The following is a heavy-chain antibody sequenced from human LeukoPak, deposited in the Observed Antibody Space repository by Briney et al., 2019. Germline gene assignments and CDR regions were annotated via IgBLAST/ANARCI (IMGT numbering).Heavy chain of an antibody. CDR3: ARLITMVRGVINNSERTDY. V-gene: IGHV3-30*04. J-gene: IGHJ4*02. CDR2: ISYDGSNK. CDR1: GFTFSSYA. Sequence: GGSLRLSCAASGFTFSSYAMHLVRQAPGKGLEWVAVISYDGSNKYYADSVKGRFTISRDNSKNTLYLQMNSLRAEDTAVYYCARLITMVRGVINNSERTDYWGQGTLVTVSS. D-gene: IGHD3-10*01.